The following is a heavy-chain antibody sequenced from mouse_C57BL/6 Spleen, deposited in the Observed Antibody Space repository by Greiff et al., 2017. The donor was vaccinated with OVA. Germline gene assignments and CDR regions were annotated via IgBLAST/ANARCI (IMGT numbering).Heavy chain of an antibody. CDR1: GYTFTGYW. D-gene: IGHD1-1*01. J-gene: IGHJ2*01. CDR2: ILPGGGST. CDR3: ARSRHGSSLDY. Sequence: QVQLQQSGAELMKPGASVKLSCKATGYTFTGYWIEWVKQRPGHGLEWIGEILPGGGSTNYNEKFKGKATFTADTSSNTAYMQLSSLTTEDSAIYYCARSRHGSSLDYWGQGTTLTVSS. V-gene: IGHV1-9*01.